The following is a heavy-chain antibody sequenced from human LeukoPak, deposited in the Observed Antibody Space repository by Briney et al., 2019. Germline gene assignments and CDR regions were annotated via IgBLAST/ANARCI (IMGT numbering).Heavy chain of an antibody. CDR2: IYTSGST. J-gene: IGHJ4*02. CDR3: ARGSRNYNDYGDYYFDY. V-gene: IGHV4-61*02. D-gene: IGHD4-17*01. CDR1: GGSISSGSYY. Sequence: SQTLPLTCTVSGGSISSGSYYWSWIRQPAGKGLEWIGRIYTSGSTKYNPSLKSRVTISVDTSKNQFSLKLSSVTAADTAVYYCARGSRNYNDYGDYYFDYWGQGTLVTVSS.